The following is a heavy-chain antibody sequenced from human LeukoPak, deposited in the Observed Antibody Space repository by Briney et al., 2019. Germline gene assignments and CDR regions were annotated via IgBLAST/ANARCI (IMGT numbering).Heavy chain of an antibody. CDR2: IYYSGST. V-gene: IGHV4-59*01. Sequence: SETLSLTCTVSGGSISSYYWSWIRQPPGKGLEWIGYIYYSGSTNYNPSLKSRVTISVDTSKNQFSLKLSSVTAADTAVYYCARESYYYGSWSYGGCWFDPWGQGTLVTVSS. D-gene: IGHD3-10*01. J-gene: IGHJ5*02. CDR3: ARESYYYGSWSYGGCWFDP. CDR1: GGSISSYY.